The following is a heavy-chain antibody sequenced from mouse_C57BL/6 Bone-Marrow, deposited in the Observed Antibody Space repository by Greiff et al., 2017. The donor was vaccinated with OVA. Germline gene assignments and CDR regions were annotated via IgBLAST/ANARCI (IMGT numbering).Heavy chain of an antibody. CDR3: ARLRAAQAYYYAMDY. CDR1: DSEVFPIAY. CDR2: ILPGIGRT. V-gene: IGHV15-2*01. J-gene: IGHJ4*01. Sequence: VQLQQSGSELRSPGSSVKLSCKDFDSEVFPIAYMSWVRQKPGHGFEWIGGILPGIGRTISGEKFEDKATLDADTLSNTGYLELNSLTSEDSAIYYCARLRAAQAYYYAMDYWGQGTSVTVSS. D-gene: IGHD3-2*02.